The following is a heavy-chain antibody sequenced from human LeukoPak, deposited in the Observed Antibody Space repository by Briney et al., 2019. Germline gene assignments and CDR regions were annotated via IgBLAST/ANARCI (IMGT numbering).Heavy chain of an antibody. J-gene: IGHJ5*02. CDR2: ISSSSSYI. CDR3: ARDLFCSSTSCPPNWFDP. Sequence: GGSLRLSCAASGFTFSIYSMNWVRQAPGKGLEWVSSISSSSSYIYYADSVKGRFTISRDNAKNSLYLQMNSLRAEDTAVYYCARDLFCSSTSCPPNWFDPWGQGTLVTVSS. CDR1: GFTFSIYS. D-gene: IGHD2-2*01. V-gene: IGHV3-21*01.